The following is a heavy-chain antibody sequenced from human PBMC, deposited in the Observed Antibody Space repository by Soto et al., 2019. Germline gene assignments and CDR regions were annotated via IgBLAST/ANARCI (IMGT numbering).Heavy chain of an antibody. Sequence: DEQVVESGGGLVQPGGSLRLSCTASGFTFSNYWIHWFRQASGKGLVWVSRIKGDGSITNYADSVRGRFSISRDNAKNTVYLQMDSLRAEDTAVYYCARGASGRYYRDVWGKGTTVTVS. CDR1: GFTFSNYW. D-gene: IGHD3-10*01. J-gene: IGHJ6*03. CDR2: IKGDGSIT. V-gene: IGHV3-74*01. CDR3: ARGASGRYYRDV.